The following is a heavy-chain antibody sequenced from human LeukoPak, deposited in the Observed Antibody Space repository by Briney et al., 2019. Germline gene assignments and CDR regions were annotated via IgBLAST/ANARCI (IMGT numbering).Heavy chain of an antibody. CDR2: IRYDGSNK. CDR1: GFTFSSYG. CDR3: AKGIRNYYYYYYMDV. D-gene: IGHD1-14*01. J-gene: IGHJ6*03. Sequence: PGGSLRLSCAASGFTFSSYGMHWVRQAPGKGLEWVAFIRYDGSNKYYADSVKGRFTISRDNSKNTLYLQMNSLRAEDTAVYYCAKGIRNYYYYYYMDVWGKGTTVTVSS. V-gene: IGHV3-30*02.